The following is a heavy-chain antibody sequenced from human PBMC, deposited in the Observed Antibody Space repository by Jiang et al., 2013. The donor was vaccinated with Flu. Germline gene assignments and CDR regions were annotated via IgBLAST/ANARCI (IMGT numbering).Heavy chain of an antibody. J-gene: IGHJ6*02. V-gene: IGHV1-69*01. Sequence: SGAEVKKPGSSVKVSCKASGGTFNNYAITWVRQAPGQGLEWMGGIIPFYGTANYAQKFQGRVTITADESTSTAYMDLSSLRSEDTAVYYCARDQRVWSMGQTHTLYYYYGLDVWGQGTTVTVSS. CDR1: GGTFNNYA. CDR3: ARDQRVWSMGQTHTLYYYYGLDV. D-gene: IGHD2/OR15-2a*01. CDR2: IIPFYGTA.